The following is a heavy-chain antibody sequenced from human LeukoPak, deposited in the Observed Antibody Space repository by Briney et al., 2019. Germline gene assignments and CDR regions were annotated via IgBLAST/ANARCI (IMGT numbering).Heavy chain of an antibody. Sequence: GRSLRLSCAASGFTFSSYGMHWVRRAPGKGLEWVAVIWYDGSNKYYADSVKGRFTISRDNSKNTLYLQMNSLRAEDTAVYYCAKDKVAGLFYFDYWGQGTLVTVSS. CDR1: GFTFSSYG. J-gene: IGHJ4*02. CDR2: IWYDGSNK. V-gene: IGHV3-33*06. D-gene: IGHD2-15*01. CDR3: AKDKVAGLFYFDY.